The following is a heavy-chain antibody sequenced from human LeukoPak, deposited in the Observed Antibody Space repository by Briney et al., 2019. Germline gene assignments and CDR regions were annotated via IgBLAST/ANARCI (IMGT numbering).Heavy chain of an antibody. D-gene: IGHD5-18*01. J-gene: IGHJ6*03. CDR1: GYTFTSYD. V-gene: IGHV1-8*01. CDR2: MNPNSGNT. Sequence: PWASVKVSCKASGYTFTSYDINWVRQATGQGLEWMGWMNPNSGNTGYAQKFQGRVTMTRNTSISTAYMELSSLRSEDTAVYYCARCIKGVGYSYGYVLPPYYYYYYMDVWGKGTTVTISS. CDR3: ARCIKGVGYSYGYVLPPYYYYYYMDV.